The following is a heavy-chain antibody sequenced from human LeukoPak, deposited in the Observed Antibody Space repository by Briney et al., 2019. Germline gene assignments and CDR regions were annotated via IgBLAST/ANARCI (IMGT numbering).Heavy chain of an antibody. CDR3: ACRRWKTSAVDY. Sequence: PGGSLRLSCAASGFTFSSYSMNWVRQAPGKGLEWVSSVSSSSSYIYYADSVKGRFTISRDNAKNSLYLQMNSLRAEDTAVYSCACRRWKTSAVDYWGQGALVTVSS. V-gene: IGHV3-21*01. CDR2: VSSSSSYI. J-gene: IGHJ4*02. CDR1: GFTFSSYS. D-gene: IGHD4-23*01.